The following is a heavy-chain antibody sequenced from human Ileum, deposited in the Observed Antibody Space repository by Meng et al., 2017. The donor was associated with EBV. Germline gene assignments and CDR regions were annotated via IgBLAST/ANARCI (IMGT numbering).Heavy chain of an antibody. V-gene: IGHV4-34*02. Sequence: QVQLQQWGAGLLKPSETLSLTCAFYGWFFSGYYWSWIRQSPGKGLEWIGEINHSGSTNYNPSLKSRVTISVDTSKSQFSLKLTSVTAADTAVYYCAREARSSGYHPGIGPWGQGTRVTVSS. CDR1: GWFFSGYY. CDR3: AREARSSGYHPGIGP. D-gene: IGHD3-22*01. CDR2: INHSGST. J-gene: IGHJ5*02.